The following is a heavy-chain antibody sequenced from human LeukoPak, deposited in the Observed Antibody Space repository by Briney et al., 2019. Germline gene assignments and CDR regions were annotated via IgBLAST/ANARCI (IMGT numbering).Heavy chain of an antibody. CDR2: IIGKTTST. CDR3: AKASSAIGKNYFDH. V-gene: IGHV3-23*01. CDR1: GFSFSSYA. D-gene: IGHD1-26*01. J-gene: IGHJ4*02. Sequence: GGSLRLSCAASGFSFSSYAMGWVRLAPGKGLEWVSTIIGKTTSTDYADSVRGRFTISRDNSRNTLSLRMNSLRADDTAVYYCAKASSAIGKNYFDHWGPGTLVTVSS.